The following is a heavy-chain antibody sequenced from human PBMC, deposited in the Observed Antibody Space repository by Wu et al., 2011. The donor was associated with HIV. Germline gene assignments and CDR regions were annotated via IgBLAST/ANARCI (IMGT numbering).Heavy chain of an antibody. V-gene: IGHV1-46*01. CDR2: INPSGGST. J-gene: IGHJ4*02. D-gene: IGHD6-19*01. CDR1: EYTFTSYY. Sequence: PGASVKVSCKASEYTFTSYYMHWVRQAPGQGLEWMGIINPSGGSTTYAQKLQGRVTMTTDTSTSTAYMELRSLRSDDTAVYYCARDDSSGWPEGFDYWGQGTLVTVSS. CDR3: ARDDSSGWPEGFDY.